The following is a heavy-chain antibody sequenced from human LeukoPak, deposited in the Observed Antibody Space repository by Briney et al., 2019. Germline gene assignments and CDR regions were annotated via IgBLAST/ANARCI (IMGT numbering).Heavy chain of an antibody. CDR1: GFTFSSYA. CDR2: ISGSGGST. Sequence: GGSLRLSCAASGFTFSSYAMSWVRQAPGKGLEWVSAISGSGGSTYYADSVKGRFTISRDSSENTLFLQMNSLRAEDTAVYYCAKTQGHYDYWGQGTLVTVSS. D-gene: IGHD3-22*01. V-gene: IGHV3-23*01. J-gene: IGHJ4*02. CDR3: AKTQGHYDY.